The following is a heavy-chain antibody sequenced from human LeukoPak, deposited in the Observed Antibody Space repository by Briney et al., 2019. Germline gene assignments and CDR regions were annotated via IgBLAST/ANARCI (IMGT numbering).Heavy chain of an antibody. CDR1: GGSFSSSSW. CDR3: ARGDDNASWLFDF. CDR2: FHHSGIT. Sequence: PSGTLSLTCAVSGGSFSSSSWWSWVRQPPGKGLEWIGEFHHSGITNYNPSLKSRVTISVDKSKNQFSLKLSSVTGADTAEYYCARGDDNASWLFDFWGQGTLVTVSS. J-gene: IGHJ4*02. D-gene: IGHD2-2*01. V-gene: IGHV4-4*02.